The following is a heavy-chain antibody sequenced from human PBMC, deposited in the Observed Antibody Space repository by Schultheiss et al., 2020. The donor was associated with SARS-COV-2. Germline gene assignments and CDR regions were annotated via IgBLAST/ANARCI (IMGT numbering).Heavy chain of an antibody. CDR1: GGSFSGYY. V-gene: IGHV4-59*12. Sequence: SETLSLTCAVYGGSFSGYYWSWIRQPPGKGLEWIGYIYYSGSTNYNPSLKSRVTISIDTSKNQFSLKLSSVTAADTAVYYCASLAPFDYWGQGTLVTVSS. CDR2: IYYSGST. CDR3: ASLAPFDY. J-gene: IGHJ4*02.